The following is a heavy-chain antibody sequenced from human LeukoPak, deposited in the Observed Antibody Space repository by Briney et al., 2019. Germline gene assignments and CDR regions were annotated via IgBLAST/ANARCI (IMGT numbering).Heavy chain of an antibody. V-gene: IGHV3-7*01. D-gene: IGHD2-15*01. Sequence: GGSLRLSCVASGFTFSSNGMHWVRQAPGKGLEWVADIKQDGSEKYYVDSVKGRFTISRQNAKNSLFLQMNSLRAEDTAVYYCARHRSGGSQDDAFDIWGQGTMVTVSS. CDR1: GFTFSSNG. J-gene: IGHJ3*02. CDR2: IKQDGSEK. CDR3: ARHRSGGSQDDAFDI.